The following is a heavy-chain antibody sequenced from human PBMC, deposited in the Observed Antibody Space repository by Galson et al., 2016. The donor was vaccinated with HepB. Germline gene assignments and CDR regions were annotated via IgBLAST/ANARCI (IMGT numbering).Heavy chain of an antibody. CDR2: ISGSGGST. D-gene: IGHD3-3*01. Sequence: SLRLSCAASGFTFSNYAMSWVRQVPGKGLEWVSTISGSGGSTHSADSVTGRFTISRDNSKNTLCLQMNSLRAEDTAVYYCAKDRGITIFGVVNTYFDYWGQGTLVTVSS. CDR3: AKDRGITIFGVVNTYFDY. V-gene: IGHV3-23*01. J-gene: IGHJ4*02. CDR1: GFTFSNYA.